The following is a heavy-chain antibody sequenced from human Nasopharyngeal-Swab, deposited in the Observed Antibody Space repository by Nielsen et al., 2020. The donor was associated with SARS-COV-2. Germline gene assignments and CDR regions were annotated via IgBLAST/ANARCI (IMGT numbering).Heavy chain of an antibody. CDR2: IYYSGST. V-gene: IGHV4-31*03. J-gene: IGHJ4*02. CDR1: GGSISSGGSY. CDR3: ARGGGGQWLGNEGFDY. Sequence: SETLSLTCTVSGGSISSGGSYWSWIRQHPGKGLEWIGYIYYSGSTYYNPSLKSRVTISVDTSKNKFSLKLSSVTAADTAVYYCARGGGGQWLGNEGFDYWGQGTLVTVSS. D-gene: IGHD6-19*01.